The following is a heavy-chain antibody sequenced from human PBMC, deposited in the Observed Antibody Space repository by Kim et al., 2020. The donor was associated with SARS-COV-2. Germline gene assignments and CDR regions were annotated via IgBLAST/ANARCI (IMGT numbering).Heavy chain of an antibody. Sequence: ASVKVSCKASGYTFTGYYMHWVRQAPGQGLEWMGWINPNSGGTNYAQKFQGRVTMTRDTSISTAYMELSRLRSDDTAVYYCARDLAPSSIAARVGESGADYWGQGTLVTVSS. D-gene: IGHD6-6*01. J-gene: IGHJ4*02. CDR2: INPNSGGT. CDR3: ARDLAPSSIAARVGESGADY. V-gene: IGHV1-2*02. CDR1: GYTFTGYY.